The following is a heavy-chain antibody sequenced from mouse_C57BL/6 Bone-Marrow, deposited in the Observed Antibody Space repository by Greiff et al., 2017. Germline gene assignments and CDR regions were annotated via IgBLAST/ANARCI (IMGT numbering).Heavy chain of an antibody. CDR1: GYTFTGYW. CDR2: ILPGSGST. D-gene: IGHD1-1*01. Sequence: QVQLQQSGAELMKPGASVKLSCKATGYTFTGYWIEWVKQRPGHGLEWIGEILPGSGSTNYNEKFKGKATFTADTSSNTAYMQLSSLTTEDSAIYYCARFTTVPQFAYWGQGTLVTVSA. J-gene: IGHJ3*01. CDR3: ARFTTVPQFAY. V-gene: IGHV1-9*01.